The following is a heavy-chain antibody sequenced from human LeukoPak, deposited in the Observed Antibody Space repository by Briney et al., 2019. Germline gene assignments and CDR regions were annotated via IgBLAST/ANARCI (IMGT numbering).Heavy chain of an antibody. D-gene: IGHD3-22*01. CDR2: INHSGST. CDR1: GGSFMGYY. J-gene: IGHJ4*02. V-gene: IGHV4-34*01. Sequence: SETLSLTCAVYGGSFMGYYWSWIRQPPGKGLEWIGEINHSGSTNYNPSLKSRVTISVDTSKNQFSLKLSSVTAADTAVYYCALRSSGYYLTLDYWGQGTLVTVSS. CDR3: ALRSSGYYLTLDY.